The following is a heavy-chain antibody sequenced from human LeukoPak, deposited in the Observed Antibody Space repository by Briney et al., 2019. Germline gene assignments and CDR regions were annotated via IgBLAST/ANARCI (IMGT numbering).Heavy chain of an antibody. J-gene: IGHJ4*02. CDR2: IRSKAFGGTP. V-gene: IGHV3-49*04. D-gene: IGHD3-10*01. CDR3: TRDIPPPYVGVRGVLPSFDY. Sequence: SLRLSCAASGFTFSSYEMNWVRQAPGEGLEWVGFIRSKAFGGTPEYAASVKGRFTISRDDSKSIAYLQMNSLKIEDTAVYYCTRDIPPPYVGVRGVLPSFDYWGQGTLVTVSS. CDR1: GFTFSSYE.